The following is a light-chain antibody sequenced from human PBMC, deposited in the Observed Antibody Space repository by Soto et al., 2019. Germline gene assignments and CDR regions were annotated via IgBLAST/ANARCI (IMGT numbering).Light chain of an antibody. CDR1: QSVGSY. J-gene: IGKJ4*01. V-gene: IGKV3-11*01. Sequence: EIVLTQSPATLSLSPGERATLSCRASQSVGSYLAWYQQKPGQAPRLLIYDASSRATGIPARFSGSGSGTDFTLTISSLEPEGFAVYYCQQRINWPLTFGGGTKVDIK. CDR2: DAS. CDR3: QQRINWPLT.